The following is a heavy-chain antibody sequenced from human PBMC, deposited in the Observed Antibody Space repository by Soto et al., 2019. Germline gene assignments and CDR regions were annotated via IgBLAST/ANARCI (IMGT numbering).Heavy chain of an antibody. J-gene: IGHJ4*02. Sequence: GGSLRLCCAASGFTLRSYWMSWVRQAPGKGLEWLATIKTDASEKKYVDSVKGRFTVSRDNSKNTVSLQMNSLRAEDTAVYYCAKDREIVGSTFDYWGQGTLVTVSS. D-gene: IGHD1-26*01. CDR3: AKDREIVGSTFDY. CDR1: GFTLRSYW. CDR2: IKTDASEK. V-gene: IGHV3-7*03.